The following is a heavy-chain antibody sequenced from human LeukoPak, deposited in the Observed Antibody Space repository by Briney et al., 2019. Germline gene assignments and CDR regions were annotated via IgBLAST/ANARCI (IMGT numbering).Heavy chain of an antibody. J-gene: IGHJ5*02. CDR2: IYPGDSDT. CDR1: GYSFTSYW. D-gene: IGHD6-19*01. Sequence: GESLKISCKGSGYSFTSYWIGWVRQMPGKGLEWMGIIYPGDSDTRYSPSFQGQVTISADKSISTAYLQASSQKASGTAMYYCARREAVAGWDWFDPWGQGTLVSVST. CDR3: ARREAVAGWDWFDP. V-gene: IGHV5-51*01.